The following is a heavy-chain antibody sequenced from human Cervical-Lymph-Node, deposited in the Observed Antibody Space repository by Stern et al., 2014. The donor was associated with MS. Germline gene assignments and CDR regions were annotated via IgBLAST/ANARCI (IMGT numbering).Heavy chain of an antibody. V-gene: IGHV3-23*04. D-gene: IGHD1-1*01. J-gene: IGHJ4*02. CDR1: GFTLRNFA. CDR2: SGSDGGT. Sequence: EVQLVESGGGLVQPGGSLRLSCAGSGFTLRNFAMTWIRQAPGKGLEWVSGSGSDGGTHYAESVKGRFTISRDNSKNTLYLQMDRLTVEDTAVYFCGKDLHYWTADSWGQGTLVTVSS. CDR3: GKDLHYWTADS.